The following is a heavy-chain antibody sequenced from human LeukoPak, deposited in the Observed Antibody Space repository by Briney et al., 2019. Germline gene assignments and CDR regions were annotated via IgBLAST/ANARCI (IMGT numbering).Heavy chain of an antibody. D-gene: IGHD3-22*01. CDR1: GFTFSSYE. J-gene: IGHJ5*02. CDR2: ISSSGSTI. V-gene: IGHV3-48*03. Sequence: GGSLRLSCAASGFTFSSYEMNWVRQAPGKGLEWVSYISSSGSTIYYADSVKGRFTISRDNAKNSLYLQMNSLRAEDTAVYYCARVHYDSSGYYEGRSFWFDPWGQGTLVTVSS. CDR3: ARVHYDSSGYYEGRSFWFDP.